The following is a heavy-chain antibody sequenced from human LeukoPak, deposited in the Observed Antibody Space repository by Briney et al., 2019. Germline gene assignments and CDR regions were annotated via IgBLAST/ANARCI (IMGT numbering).Heavy chain of an antibody. D-gene: IGHD1-26*01. J-gene: IGHJ4*02. Sequence: GGSLRLSCAASGFTFSNARMSWVRQAPGKGLEWVGRIKSKTDGGTTDYAAPVKGRFTISRDDSKNTLYLQMNSLKTEDTAVYYCTTDCGSRHTKSGSHVDYWGQGTLVTVSS. CDR2: IKSKTDGGTT. V-gene: IGHV3-15*01. CDR3: TTDCGSRHTKSGSHVDY. CDR1: GFTFSNAR.